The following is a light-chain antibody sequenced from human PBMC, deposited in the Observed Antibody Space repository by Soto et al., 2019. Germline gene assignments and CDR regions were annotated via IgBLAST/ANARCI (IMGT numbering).Light chain of an antibody. CDR1: SSNIGINF. V-gene: IGLV1-47*02. J-gene: IGLJ7*01. CDR3: AAWDDSLSGWV. Sequence: QSVLTQPPSASGTPGQRVTISCSGSSSNIGINFVYWYQHLPGTAPKLLIYSNNQRPSGVPDRFSGSKSGTSASLAISGLRSEDEADYYCAAWDDSLSGWVFGGGTQLTVL. CDR2: SNN.